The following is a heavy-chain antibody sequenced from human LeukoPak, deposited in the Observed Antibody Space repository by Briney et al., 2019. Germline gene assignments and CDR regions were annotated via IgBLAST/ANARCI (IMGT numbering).Heavy chain of an antibody. CDR1: GNYW. CDR3: VSFYETY. V-gene: IGHV3-74*01. D-gene: IGHD2/OR15-2a*01. J-gene: IGHJ4*02. Sequence: GGSLRLSCAASGNYWMHWVRQVSGKGLVWVSHINSDGSWTSYADSVKGRFTISKDNAKNTVYLQMNSLRAEDTAVYYCVSFYETYWGRGTLVTVSS. CDR2: INSDGSWT.